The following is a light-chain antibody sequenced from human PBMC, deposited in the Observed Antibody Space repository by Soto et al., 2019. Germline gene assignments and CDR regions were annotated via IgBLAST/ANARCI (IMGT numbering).Light chain of an antibody. J-gene: IGKJ5*01. CDR3: MQRREFPIT. Sequence: DIVMTQPPLSLPVTPGEPSSISCRSSQSLLYISDGNTYFDWYVQKPGQSPQLLIYTLSSRASGVPDRFSGIGSRTDFTLKISRVEAEDVGVYYCMQRREFPITFGQGTRLEIK. CDR1: QSLLYISDGNTY. V-gene: IGKV2-40*01. CDR2: TLS.